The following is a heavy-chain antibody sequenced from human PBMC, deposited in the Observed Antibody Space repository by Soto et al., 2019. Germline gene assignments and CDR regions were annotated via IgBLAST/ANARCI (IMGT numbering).Heavy chain of an antibody. CDR1: GFTFSSYS. CDR3: ARDYCSSTSCYTLYYYYGMDV. Sequence: GSLILSCAASGFTFSSYSMNWVRQAPGNGLEWVSYISSSSSTIYYADSVKGRFTISRDNAKNSLYLQMNSLRDEDTAVYYCARDYCSSTSCYTLYYYYGMDVWGQGTTVTVSS. J-gene: IGHJ6*02. CDR2: ISSSSSTI. V-gene: IGHV3-48*02. D-gene: IGHD2-2*02.